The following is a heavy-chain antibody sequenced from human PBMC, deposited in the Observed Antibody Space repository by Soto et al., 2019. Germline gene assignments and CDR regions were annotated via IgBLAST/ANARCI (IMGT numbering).Heavy chain of an antibody. D-gene: IGHD3-22*01. CDR3: ASAGLLLLPHY. J-gene: IGHJ4*02. CDR2: ISPYSGKT. V-gene: IGHV1-18*01. CDR1: GYTFTNND. Sequence: QIQLVQSGTEVRKPGASAKVSCKTSGYTFTNNDVCWVRQTPGQGLEWMGWISPYSGKTNYARKFKGRVTMTTDTSPSTVYMELTSLTSADTAVYYCASAGLLLLPHYWRQGTLVTVSS.